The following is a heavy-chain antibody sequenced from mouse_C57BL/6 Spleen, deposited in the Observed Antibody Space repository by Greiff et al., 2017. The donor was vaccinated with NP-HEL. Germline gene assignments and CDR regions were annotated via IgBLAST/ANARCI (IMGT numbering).Heavy chain of an antibody. V-gene: IGHV5-9*01. CDR1: GFTFSSYT. CDR2: ISGGGGNT. CDR3: ARSGNGYYVGFDY. J-gene: IGHJ2*01. D-gene: IGHD2-3*01. Sequence: DVMLVESGGGLVKPGGSLKLSCAASGFTFSSYTMSWVRQTPEKRLEWVATISGGGGNTYYPDSVKGRFTISRDNAKNTLYLQMSSLRSEDTALYYCARSGNGYYVGFDYWGQGTTLTVSS.